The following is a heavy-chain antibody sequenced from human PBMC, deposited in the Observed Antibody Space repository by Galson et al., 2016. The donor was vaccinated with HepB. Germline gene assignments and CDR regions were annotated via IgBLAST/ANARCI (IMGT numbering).Heavy chain of an antibody. Sequence: SLRLSCAASGFALSCFNMNWVRQTPGKGLEWISYISSSRNTIDYADSVKGRFTISRDDAKNSLYLQMNNLSVGDTAIYHCAQEVGWLRFAFGSWGQGTLVTVSS. D-gene: IGHD5-12*01. J-gene: IGHJ5*01. CDR3: AQEVGWLRFAFGS. CDR2: ISSSRNTI. CDR1: GFALSCFN. V-gene: IGHV3-48*01.